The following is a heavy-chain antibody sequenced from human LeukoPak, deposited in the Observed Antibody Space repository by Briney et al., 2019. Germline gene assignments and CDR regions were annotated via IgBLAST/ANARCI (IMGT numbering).Heavy chain of an antibody. CDR2: ISSSSSYT. J-gene: IGHJ4*02. V-gene: IGHV3-11*06. CDR3: ARRIAAAGTFDY. D-gene: IGHD6-13*01. CDR1: GFTFSDYY. Sequence: GGSLRLSCAASGFTFSDYYMSWIRQAPGKGLEWVSYISSSSSYTNYADSVKGRFTISRDNAKNSLYLQMNSLRAEDTAVYYCARRIAAAGTFDYWGQGTLATVSS.